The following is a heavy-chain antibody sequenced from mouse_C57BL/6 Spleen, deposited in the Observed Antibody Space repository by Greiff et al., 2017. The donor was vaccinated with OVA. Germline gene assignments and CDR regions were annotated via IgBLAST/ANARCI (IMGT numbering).Heavy chain of an antibody. CDR2: IYPRSGNT. CDR3: ARPITTVVPYFDY. D-gene: IGHD1-1*01. V-gene: IGHV1-81*01. J-gene: IGHJ2*01. Sequence: QVQLQQSGAELARPGASVKLSCKASGYTFTSYGISWVKQRTGQGLEWIGEIYPRSGNTYYNEKFKGKATLTADKSSSTAYMELRSLTSEDSAVYFCARPITTVVPYFDYWGQGTTLTVSS. CDR1: GYTFTSYG.